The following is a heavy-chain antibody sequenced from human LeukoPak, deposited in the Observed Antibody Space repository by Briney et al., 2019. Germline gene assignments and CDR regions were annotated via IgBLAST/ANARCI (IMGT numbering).Heavy chain of an antibody. D-gene: IGHD3-22*01. CDR1: GYTFTSYG. CDR3: VRPYHYDSSGYYDGWYFDL. V-gene: IGHV1-18*01. Sequence: GASVKVSCKASGYTFTSYGISWVRQAPGQGLEWMGWISAYNGNTNYAQKLQGRVTMTTDTSTSTAYMELRSLRSDDTAVYYCVRPYHYDSSGYYDGWYFDLWGRGTLVTVSS. CDR2: ISAYNGNT. J-gene: IGHJ2*01.